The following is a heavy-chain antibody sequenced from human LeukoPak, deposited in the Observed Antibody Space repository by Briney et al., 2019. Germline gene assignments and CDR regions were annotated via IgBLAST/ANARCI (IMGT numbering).Heavy chain of an antibody. CDR2: IYYSGST. CDR3: ARAEAMGLGY. J-gene: IGHJ4*02. V-gene: IGHV4-59*01. Sequence: PSGTLSLTCTVSGGSISSYYWSWIRQPPGKGLEWIGYIYYSGSTNYNPSLKSRVTISVDTSKNQFSLKLSSVTAADTAVYYCARAEAMGLGYWGRGTLVTVSS. CDR1: GGSISSYY. D-gene: IGHD5-18*01.